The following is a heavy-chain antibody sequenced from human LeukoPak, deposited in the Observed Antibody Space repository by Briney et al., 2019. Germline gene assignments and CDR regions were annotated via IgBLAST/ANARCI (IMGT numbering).Heavy chain of an antibody. V-gene: IGHV4-61*01. CDR1: GGSISSGSYY. CDR3: ARRAYCGGDCPGNWFDP. CDR2: IHYSGSS. J-gene: IGHJ5*02. Sequence: PSETLSLTCTVSGGSISSGSYYWSWIRQPPGKGLEWIGYIHYSGSSNYNPSLKSRVTISVDTSKNQFSLKLSSVTAADTAVYYCARRAYCGGDCPGNWFDPWGQGTLVTVSS. D-gene: IGHD2-21*02.